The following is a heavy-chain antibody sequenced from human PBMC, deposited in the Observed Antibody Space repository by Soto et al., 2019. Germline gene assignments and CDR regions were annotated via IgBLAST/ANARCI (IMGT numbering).Heavy chain of an antibody. Sequence: SVKVSCKASGGTFSSYAISWVRQAPGQGLEWMGGIIPIFGTANYAQKFQGRVTITADESTSTAYMELSSLRSEDTAVYYCARDTRHYYDSSGYNLDYWGQGTLVTVS. D-gene: IGHD3-22*01. J-gene: IGHJ4*02. CDR1: GGTFSSYA. V-gene: IGHV1-69*13. CDR3: ARDTRHYYDSSGYNLDY. CDR2: IIPIFGTA.